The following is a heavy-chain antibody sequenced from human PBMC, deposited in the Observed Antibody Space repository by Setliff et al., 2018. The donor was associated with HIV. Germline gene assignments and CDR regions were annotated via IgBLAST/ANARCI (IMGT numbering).Heavy chain of an antibody. Sequence: VASVKVSCKASGYIFTSYYIHWVRQAPGQGLEWTGIINPSGGSISYAQKFQGRVTMTRDTSASTVFVELNSVRSEDTAVYYCARAGSGSPLILFDYWGQGTLVTVSS. CDR2: INPSGGSI. CDR1: GYIFTSYY. J-gene: IGHJ4*02. D-gene: IGHD1-26*01. V-gene: IGHV1-46*01. CDR3: ARAGSGSPLILFDY.